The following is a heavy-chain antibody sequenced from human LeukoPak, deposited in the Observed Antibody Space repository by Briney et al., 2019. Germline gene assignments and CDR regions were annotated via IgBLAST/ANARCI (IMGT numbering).Heavy chain of an antibody. Sequence: PGGSLRLSCAASGFTFSSYEMNWVRQAPGKGLEWVSYISSSGSTIYYADSVKGRFTISRDNSKNTLYLQMNSLRAEDTAVYYCARGFYYMDVWGKGTTVTISS. J-gene: IGHJ6*03. CDR2: ISSSGSTI. V-gene: IGHV3-48*03. CDR1: GFTFSSYE. CDR3: ARGFYYMDV.